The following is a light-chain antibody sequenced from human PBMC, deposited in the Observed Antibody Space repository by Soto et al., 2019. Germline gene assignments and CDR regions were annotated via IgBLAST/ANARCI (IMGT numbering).Light chain of an antibody. J-gene: IGKJ1*01. CDR3: QQYYKYSWT. Sequence: IQMTQSPSSLSASVGDRVTLTCRASQSISNSLNWYQQKPGKAPKLLIYNASTRISGVPSRFSGSGSGTEFTLTIISLQPDDFAAYYYQQYYKYSWTFGQGTKVDIK. V-gene: IGKV1-5*03. CDR2: NAS. CDR1: QSISNS.